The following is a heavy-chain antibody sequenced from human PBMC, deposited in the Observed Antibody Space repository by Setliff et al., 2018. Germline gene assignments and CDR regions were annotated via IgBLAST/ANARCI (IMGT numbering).Heavy chain of an antibody. CDR2: INHSGST. J-gene: IGHJ4*02. V-gene: IGHV4-39*07. Sequence: SETLSLTCTVSGASISSGTYHWTWIRQSPEKGLAWIGEINHSGSTNYNPSLKSRVTISIDTSKDQFSLNLISMTAADTAVYYCARGGYCRGGSCRFDFWGQGTRVTVSS. D-gene: IGHD2-15*01. CDR1: GASISSGTYH. CDR3: ARGGYCRGGSCRFDF.